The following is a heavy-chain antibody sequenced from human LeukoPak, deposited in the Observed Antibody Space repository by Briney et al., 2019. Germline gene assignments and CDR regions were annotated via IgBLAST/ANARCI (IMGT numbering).Heavy chain of an antibody. CDR2: IYHSGRT. J-gene: IGHJ4*02. Sequence: PSETLFLTCAVSGYSISRGYHWGWIRQPPGKGLEWIGSIYHSGRTYYNPSLKSRVTISVDTSKNQFSVKLSSVTAAYTAVYYCARWVGATTRYFDYWGQGTLVTVSS. CDR1: GYSISRGYH. CDR3: ARWVGATTRYFDY. V-gene: IGHV4-38-2*01. D-gene: IGHD1-26*01.